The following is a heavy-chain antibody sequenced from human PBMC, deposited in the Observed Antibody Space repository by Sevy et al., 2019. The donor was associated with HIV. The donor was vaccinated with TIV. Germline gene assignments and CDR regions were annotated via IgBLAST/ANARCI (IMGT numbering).Heavy chain of an antibody. CDR1: GGSISSGDYY. Sequence: SETLSLTCTVSGGSISSGDYYWSWIRQPPGKGLEWIGYIYYSGTTYSNPSLKSRVTISVDTSKNQFSLKLSSVTAADTAVYYCARTLRDIVLVAAYFDFWGQGTLVTVSS. D-gene: IGHD2-2*01. V-gene: IGHV4-30-4*01. J-gene: IGHJ4*02. CDR2: IYYSGTT. CDR3: ARTLRDIVLVAAYFDF.